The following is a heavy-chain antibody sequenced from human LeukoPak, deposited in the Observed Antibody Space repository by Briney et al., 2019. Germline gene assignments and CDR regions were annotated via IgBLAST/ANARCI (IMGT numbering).Heavy chain of an antibody. D-gene: IGHD4/OR15-4a*01. CDR2: ISSSSSYI. CDR3: ARDGLWDY. CDR1: GFTFSTYY. J-gene: IGHJ4*02. V-gene: IGHV3-21*01. Sequence: GGSLRLSCAASGFTFSTYYMSWVRQAPGKGLEWVSSISSSSSYIYYADSVKGRFTISRDNAKNSLYLQMNSLRAEDTAVYYCARDGLWDYWGQGTLVTVSS.